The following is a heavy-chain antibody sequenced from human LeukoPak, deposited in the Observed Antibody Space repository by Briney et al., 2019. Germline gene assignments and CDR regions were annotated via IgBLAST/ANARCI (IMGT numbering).Heavy chain of an antibody. Sequence: GGSLRLSCAASGFTFSSYAMSWVRQAPGKGLEWVSAISGSGGSTYYADSVKGRFTISRDNSKNTLYLQMNSLRDEDTAVYYCARDRNSGWGFGYWGQGTLVTVSS. CDR3: ARDRNSGWGFGY. CDR2: ISGSGGST. D-gene: IGHD6-19*01. J-gene: IGHJ4*02. V-gene: IGHV3-23*01. CDR1: GFTFSSYA.